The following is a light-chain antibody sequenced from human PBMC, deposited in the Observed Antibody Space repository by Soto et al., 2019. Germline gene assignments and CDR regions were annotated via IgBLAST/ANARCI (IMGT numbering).Light chain of an antibody. CDR3: YHYYTTPLA. CDR2: WAS. V-gene: IGKV4-1*01. CDR1: QSVLYSSNNKNY. Sequence: DILMTQSPASLAVSLGERATINCKSSQSVLYSSNNKNYLAWYQQKPGQPPKLLIYWASTRESGVPDRFSGSGSGTDFTLTISSLQAEDVAVYYCYHYYTTPLAFGGGTKVDI. J-gene: IGKJ4*01.